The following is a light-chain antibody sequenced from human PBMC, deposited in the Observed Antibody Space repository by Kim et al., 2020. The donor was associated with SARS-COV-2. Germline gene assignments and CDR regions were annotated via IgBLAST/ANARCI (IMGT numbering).Light chain of an antibody. CDR3: QQFSSYVIT. J-gene: IGKJ5*01. Sequence: AIQLTQSPSSLSASVGDRVNITCRASQGIGSALAWYQQKPGKSLRLLIYDASTLDSGVPSRFSGSASGTDFTLTIISLQPEDCATYYCQQFSSYVITFGQETRLEIK. CDR2: DAS. V-gene: IGKV1-13*02. CDR1: QGIGSA.